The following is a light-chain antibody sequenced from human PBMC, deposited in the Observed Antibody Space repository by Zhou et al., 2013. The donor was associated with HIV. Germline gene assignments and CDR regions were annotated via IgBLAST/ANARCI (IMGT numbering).Light chain of an antibody. CDR1: QSVNSN. Sequence: EIVMTQSPVTLSVSPGDRVTLSCRASQSVNSNLAWYQQKRGQAPRLLIFGASTRATGIPARFSGSGSGTRLTLTIDSMQSEDFAVYYCQQYDNWRWTFGQGTKVEIK. CDR2: GAS. CDR3: QQYDNWRWT. J-gene: IGKJ1*01. V-gene: IGKV3-15*01.